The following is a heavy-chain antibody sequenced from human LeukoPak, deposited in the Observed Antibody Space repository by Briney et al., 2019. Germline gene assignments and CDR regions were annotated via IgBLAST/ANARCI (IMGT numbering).Heavy chain of an antibody. CDR2: IRYDGSNK. V-gene: IGHV3-30*02. CDR1: GFTFSSYG. Sequence: GGSLRLSCAASGFTFSSYGMHWVRQAPGKGLEWVAFIRYDGSNKYYADSVKGRVTISRDNSKNTLYLQMNSLRAEDTAVYYCARGQGSSGYYLDYWGQGTLVTVSS. J-gene: IGHJ4*02. D-gene: IGHD3-22*01. CDR3: ARGQGSSGYYLDY.